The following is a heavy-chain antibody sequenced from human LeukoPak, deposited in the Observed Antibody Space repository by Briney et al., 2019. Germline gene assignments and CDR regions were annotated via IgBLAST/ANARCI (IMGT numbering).Heavy chain of an antibody. CDR1: GGSIGIYY. V-gene: IGHV4-4*07. J-gene: IGHJ6*03. CDR3: AREISGTYYNPLGYMDV. D-gene: IGHD3-10*01. CDR2: IFTSGIA. Sequence: SGTLSLTCTISGGSIGIYYWNWIRQPAGKGLEWIGRIFTSGIANYNPSLKSRVTMSVDTSKNQFSLNLSSVTAADTAVYYCAREISGTYYNPLGYMDVWGKGTTVTVSS.